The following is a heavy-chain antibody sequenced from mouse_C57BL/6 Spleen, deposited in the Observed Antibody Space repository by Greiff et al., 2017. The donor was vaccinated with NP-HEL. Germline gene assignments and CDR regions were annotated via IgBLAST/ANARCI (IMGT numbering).Heavy chain of an antibody. V-gene: IGHV1-64*01. CDR3: ARAPLLGGFDY. D-gene: IGHD2-1*01. CDR1: GYTFTSYW. Sequence: VQLQQSGAELVKPGASVKLSCKASGYTFTSYWMHWVKQRPGQGLEWIGMIHPNSGSTNYNEKFKSKATLTVDKSSSTAYMQLSSLTSEDSAVYYCARAPLLGGFDYWGQGTTLTVSS. CDR2: IHPNSGST. J-gene: IGHJ2*01.